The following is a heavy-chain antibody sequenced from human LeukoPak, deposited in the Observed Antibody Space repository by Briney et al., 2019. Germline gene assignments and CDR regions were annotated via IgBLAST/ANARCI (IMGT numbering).Heavy chain of an antibody. CDR3: ANSFEYYDSGDY. J-gene: IGHJ4*02. CDR2: IRYDGSNK. Sequence: GGSLRLSCAASGFTFSSYGMHWVRQAPGKGLEWVAFIRYDGSNKYYADSVKGRFTISRDNSKNTLYLQMNSLRAADTAAYYCANSFEYYDSGDYWGQGTLVTVSS. CDR1: GFTFSSYG. V-gene: IGHV3-30*02. D-gene: IGHD3-22*01.